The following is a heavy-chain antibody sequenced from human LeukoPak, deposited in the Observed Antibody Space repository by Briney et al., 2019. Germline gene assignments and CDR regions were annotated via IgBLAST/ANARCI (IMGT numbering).Heavy chain of an antibody. CDR3: ARLGKDILRNFDY. CDR1: GGSFSGYY. D-gene: IGHD3-9*01. J-gene: IGHJ4*02. Sequence: SETLSLTCAVYGGSFSGYYWTWIRQPPGKGLEWIGEINHSGSTNYNPSLKSRVTISVDTSKNQFSLKLSSVTAADTAVYYCARLGKDILRNFDYWGQGTLVTVSS. CDR2: INHSGST. V-gene: IGHV4-34*01.